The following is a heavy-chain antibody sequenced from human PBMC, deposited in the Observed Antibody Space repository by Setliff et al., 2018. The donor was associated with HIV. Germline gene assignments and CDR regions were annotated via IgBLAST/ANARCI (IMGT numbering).Heavy chain of an antibody. J-gene: IGHJ4*02. CDR1: GGSIVSSSYY. V-gene: IGHV4-39*01. CDR2: MYYRGTT. Sequence: KPSETLSLTCTVSGGSIVSSSYYWGWIRQPPGKGLEWIGTMYYRGTTYNNPSLKSRVTFSADTSKNQFSLNLNSVTATDTAVYYCARQGLTMNRGVPAPILYYFDYWGPGTLVTVSS. CDR3: ARQGLTMNRGVPAPILYYFDY. D-gene: IGHD3-10*01.